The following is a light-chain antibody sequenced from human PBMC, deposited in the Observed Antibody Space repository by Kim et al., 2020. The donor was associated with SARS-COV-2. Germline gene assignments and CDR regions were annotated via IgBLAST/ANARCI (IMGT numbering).Light chain of an antibody. CDR1: QSISNN. V-gene: IGKV3-11*01. CDR2: DAS. J-gene: IGKJ2*01. CDR3: QQRSTWPQT. Sequence: SLSPGESATLSCRASQSISNNLIGYQQKPGQAPRPLIYDASKRATGIPARFSGSGSGTDFTLTISSLEPEDFAVYYCQQRSTWPQTFGQGTKLEI.